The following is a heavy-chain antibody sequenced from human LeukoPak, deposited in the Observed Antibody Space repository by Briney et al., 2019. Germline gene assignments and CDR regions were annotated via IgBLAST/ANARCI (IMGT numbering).Heavy chain of an antibody. V-gene: IGHV4-59*08. CDR1: GGSMSSYY. CDR2: IYYSGST. Sequence: PSETLSLTCTVSGGSMSSYYWSWIRQPPGKGLEWIGYIYYSGSTKYNPSLKSRVTISVDTSKNQFSLKLSSVTAADTAVYYCARGARAGYNLEPFEHWGQGTLVTVSS. D-gene: IGHD5-24*01. CDR3: ARGARAGYNLEPFEH. J-gene: IGHJ4*02.